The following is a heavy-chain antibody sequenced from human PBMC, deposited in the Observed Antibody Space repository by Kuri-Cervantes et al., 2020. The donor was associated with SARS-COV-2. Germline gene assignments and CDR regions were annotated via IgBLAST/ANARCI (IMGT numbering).Heavy chain of an antibody. CDR1: GFLFSASA. V-gene: IGHV3-73*01. D-gene: IGHD3-10*01. Sequence: GESLKISCEVSGFLFSASAIHWVRQASGKGLEWVGRVRGKANNYATAYAASVKGRFTISRDDSKNMAYLQMHSLKTEDTAVYYCARTGAGDGYYYMDVWGKGTTVTVSS. CDR3: ARTGAGDGYYYMDV. J-gene: IGHJ6*03. CDR2: VRGKANNYAT.